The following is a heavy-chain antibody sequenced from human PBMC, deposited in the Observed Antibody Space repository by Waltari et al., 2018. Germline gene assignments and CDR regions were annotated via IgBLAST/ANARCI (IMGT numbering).Heavy chain of an antibody. CDR2: IYYSGGT. Sequence: QLQLQESGPGLVKPSETLSLTCTVSGGSISSSSYYWGWIRQPPGKGLEWIGSIYYSGGTYYNPSLKSRVTISVDTSKNQFSLKLSSVTAADTAVYYCARYAYYDSSGYYQVFDYWGQGTLVTVSS. J-gene: IGHJ4*02. D-gene: IGHD3-22*01. V-gene: IGHV4-39*01. CDR3: ARYAYYDSSGYYQVFDY. CDR1: GGSISSSSYY.